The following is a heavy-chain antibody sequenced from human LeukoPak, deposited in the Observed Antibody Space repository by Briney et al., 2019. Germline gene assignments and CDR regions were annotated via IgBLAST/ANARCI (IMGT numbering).Heavy chain of an antibody. CDR1: GGSISSYY. CDR2: IYYSGRT. CDR3: ARYYSSGLDY. J-gene: IGHJ4*02. V-gene: IGHV4-59*01. D-gene: IGHD3-22*01. Sequence: SETLSLTCTVSGGSISSYYWSWIRQPPGKGLEWIGCIYYSGRTSYNPSLKSRVTISVDTSNNQFSLNLSSVTAADTAVYYCARYYSSGLDYWGQGTLVTASS.